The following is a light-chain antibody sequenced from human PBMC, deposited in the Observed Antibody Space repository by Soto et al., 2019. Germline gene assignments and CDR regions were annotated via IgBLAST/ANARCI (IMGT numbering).Light chain of an antibody. V-gene: IGKV3-20*01. J-gene: IGKJ1*01. Sequence: EIVLTQSPGTLSLSPGERTTLSCRASQGVASNYLAWYQQKPGQAPRPLIYGASSRATGAPDRFSGSGSGTDFTLTISRLEPEDYAVYYCQHYGSSPWTFGQGTKVDIK. CDR2: GAS. CDR1: QGVASNY. CDR3: QHYGSSPWT.